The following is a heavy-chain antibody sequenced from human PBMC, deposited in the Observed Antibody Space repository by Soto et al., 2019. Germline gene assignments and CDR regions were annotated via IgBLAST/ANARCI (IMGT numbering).Heavy chain of an antibody. CDR2: IFGTGDRT. Sequence: PCVWIRFSGSACTITVNTYALTLVRQDPGGGLEWVASIFGTGDRTFYADSLRGRFTVSRDNSQHTIYLQMNSLRAEDTAIYYCTRGPNGEYIGAFDFWDQGTMVTVSS. CDR1: TITVNTYA. V-gene: IGHV3-23*01. CDR3: TRGPNGEYIGAFDF. J-gene: IGHJ3*01. D-gene: IGHD4-17*01.